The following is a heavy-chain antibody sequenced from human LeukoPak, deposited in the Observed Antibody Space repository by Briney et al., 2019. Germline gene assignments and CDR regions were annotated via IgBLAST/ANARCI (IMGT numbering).Heavy chain of an antibody. CDR1: GFTFSSYW. D-gene: IGHD2-2*01. CDR3: ARLKLLWSNYFDY. J-gene: IGHJ4*02. Sequence: LTGGSLRLSCAASGFTFSSYWMSWVRQAPGKGLEWVANIKQDGSEKYYADSVKGRFTISRDNAKNSLYLQMNSLRAEDTAVYYCARLKLLWSNYFDYWGQGTLVTVSS. V-gene: IGHV3-7*01. CDR2: IKQDGSEK.